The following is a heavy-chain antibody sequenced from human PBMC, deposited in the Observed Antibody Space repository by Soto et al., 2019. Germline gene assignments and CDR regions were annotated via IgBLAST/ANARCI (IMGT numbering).Heavy chain of an antibody. CDR2: IYGGGST. CDR1: GSTVSSNY. D-gene: IGHD1-26*01. J-gene: IGHJ4*02. CDR3: ASSGSKPRFDY. V-gene: IGHV3-66*01. Sequence: GGSLRLSCAASGSTVSSNYMSWVRQAPGKGLEWVSIIYGGGSTYYADSVKGRFTTSRDVSKNTLYLQMNSLRAEDTAVYYCASSGSKPRFDYWGQGSLVTVSS.